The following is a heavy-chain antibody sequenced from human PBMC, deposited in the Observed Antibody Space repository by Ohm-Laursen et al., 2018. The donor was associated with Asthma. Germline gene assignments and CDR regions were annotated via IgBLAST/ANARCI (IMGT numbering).Heavy chain of an antibody. Sequence: SLRLSCSASGFTFSSYAMSWVRQAPGKGLEWVSAISGSGGSTYYADSVKGRFTISRDNSKNTLYLQMNSLRAEDTAVYYCAKDRVRRYYDSSGYLYYFDYWGQGTLVTVSS. CDR3: AKDRVRRYYDSSGYLYYFDY. D-gene: IGHD3-22*01. CDR2: ISGSGGST. CDR1: GFTFSSYA. J-gene: IGHJ4*02. V-gene: IGHV3-23*01.